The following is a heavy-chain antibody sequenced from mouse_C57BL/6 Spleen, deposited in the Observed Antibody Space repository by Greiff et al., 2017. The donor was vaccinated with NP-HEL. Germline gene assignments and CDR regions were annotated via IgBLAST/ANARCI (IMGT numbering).Heavy chain of an antibody. CDR3: AREPLYSNYPYYAMDY. CDR1: GYAFSSYW. Sequence: QVHVKQSGAELVKPGASVKISCKASGYAFSSYWMNWVKQRPGKGLEWIGQIYPGDGDTNYNGKFKGKATLTADKSSSTAYMQLSSLTSEDSAVYFCAREPLYSNYPYYAMDYWGQGTSVTVSS. CDR2: IYPGDGDT. V-gene: IGHV1-80*01. J-gene: IGHJ4*01. D-gene: IGHD2-5*01.